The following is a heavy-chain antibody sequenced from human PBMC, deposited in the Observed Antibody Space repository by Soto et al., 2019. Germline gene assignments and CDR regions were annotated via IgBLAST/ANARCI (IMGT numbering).Heavy chain of an antibody. J-gene: IGHJ4*02. CDR1: GYTFTTYA. V-gene: IGHV1-3*04. CDR2: INTGNGNT. CDR3: XXXXXXXXXXXXDY. Sequence: QVQLVQSGAEVKKPGASVKVSCKASGYTFTTYAMHWVRQAPGQRLEWMGWINTGNGNTKYSQKFQGRVTITRDTXXXXXXXXXXXXXXXXXXXXXXXXXXXXXXXXXXDYWGQGTLVTVSS.